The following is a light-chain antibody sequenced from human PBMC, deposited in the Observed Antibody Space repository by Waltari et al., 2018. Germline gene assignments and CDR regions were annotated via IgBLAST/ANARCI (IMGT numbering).Light chain of an antibody. V-gene: IGLV1-40*01. CDR3: QSHDSSLRCV. CDR2: GDN. J-gene: IGLJ2*01. Sequence: HSVPTQPPPVSSAPAQRLTMSCTRRSPHVGSALDVHWYQQLPGTAPKVLIYGDNNRPSGVPDRFSASKSGTSASLAITGLQAEDEADYYCQSHDSSLRCVFGGGTKLTVL. CDR1: SPHVGSALD.